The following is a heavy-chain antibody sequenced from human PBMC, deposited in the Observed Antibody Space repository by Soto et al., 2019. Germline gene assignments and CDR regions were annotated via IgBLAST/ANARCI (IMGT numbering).Heavy chain of an antibody. J-gene: IGHJ4*02. D-gene: IGHD1-26*01. CDR1: GGTFSSYA. V-gene: IGHV1-69*13. CDR2: IIPIFGTA. Sequence: SVKVSCKASGGTFSSYAISWVRQAPGQGLEWMGGIIPIFGTANYAQKFQGRVTITADESTSTAYMELSSLRSEDTAVYYCARTLELLRPRFDYWGQGTLVTVSS. CDR3: ARTLELLRPRFDY.